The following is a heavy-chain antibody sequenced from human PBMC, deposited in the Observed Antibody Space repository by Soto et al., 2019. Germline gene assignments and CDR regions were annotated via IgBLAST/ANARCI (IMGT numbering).Heavy chain of an antibody. Sequence: QVQLVQSGAEVKKPGSSVKVSCKASGGTFSSYTISWVRQAPGQGLEWMGRIIPILGIANYAQKFQGRVTITADKSTRTAHMELSSLGSEDTAVYYCERVEIADGGNFPSDYWGQGTLVIVSS. V-gene: IGHV1-69*02. CDR1: GGTFSSYT. D-gene: IGHD2-21*02. J-gene: IGHJ4*02. CDR2: IIPILGIA. CDR3: ERVEIADGGNFPSDY.